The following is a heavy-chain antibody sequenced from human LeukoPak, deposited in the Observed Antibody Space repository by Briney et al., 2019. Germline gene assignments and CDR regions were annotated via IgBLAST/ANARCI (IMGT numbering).Heavy chain of an antibody. CDR3: ARDRSPEHYYDSSHWDYYYGMDV. V-gene: IGHV4-59*01. CDR2: IYYSGST. CDR1: GGSISNYY. Sequence: SETLSLTCTVSGGSISNYYWSWIRQAPGKGLEWIGYIYYSGSTNYNPSLKSRVTISVDTSKNQFSLKLSSVTAADTAVYYCARDRSPEHYYDSSHWDYYYGMDVWGQGTTVTVSS. J-gene: IGHJ6*02. D-gene: IGHD3-22*01.